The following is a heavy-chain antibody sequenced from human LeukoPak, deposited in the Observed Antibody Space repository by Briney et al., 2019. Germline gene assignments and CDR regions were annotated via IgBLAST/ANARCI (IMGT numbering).Heavy chain of an antibody. D-gene: IGHD3-3*01. CDR2: ISAYNGNR. J-gene: IGHJ6*03. CDR1: GYIFTSYG. Sequence: ASVKVSCKASGYIFTSYGISWVRQAPGQGLEWMGWISAYNGNRNYAQKFQGRVTMTTDTSTSTANMELRSLRSDDTAVYYCARDFEPRPLSIFGVVIYSDYYYMDVWGKGTTVTVSS. CDR3: ARDFEPRPLSIFGVVIYSDYYYMDV. V-gene: IGHV1-18*01.